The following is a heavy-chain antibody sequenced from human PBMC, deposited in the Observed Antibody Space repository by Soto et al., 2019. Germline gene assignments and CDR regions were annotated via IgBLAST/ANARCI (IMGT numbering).Heavy chain of an antibody. CDR3: SNLYFDY. V-gene: IGHV3-15*01. CDR2: IKTKRDGETT. Sequence: SCAACGEGCRYGWTTWDRQAPGKGLEWVGRIKTKRDGETTDYAAPVKGRFTISRDDSENTLYLQMNSLKTEDTAVYYCSNLYFDYWGQGILVTVSS. CDR1: GEGCRYGW. J-gene: IGHJ4*02.